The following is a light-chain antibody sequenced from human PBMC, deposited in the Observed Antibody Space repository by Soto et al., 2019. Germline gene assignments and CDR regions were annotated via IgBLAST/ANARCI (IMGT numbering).Light chain of an antibody. J-gene: IGKJ4*01. CDR3: QEDNTARLT. Sequence: DIQMTQSPSSLSASVGDRVTITCRASQDISNYLAWYQQKPGKVPELLIYSASTLQSGGPSRFSGCGPWTDFTLTISSLQPEDVATYYCQEDNTARLTVGGGTEVEMK. CDR2: SAS. V-gene: IGKV1-27*01. CDR1: QDISNY.